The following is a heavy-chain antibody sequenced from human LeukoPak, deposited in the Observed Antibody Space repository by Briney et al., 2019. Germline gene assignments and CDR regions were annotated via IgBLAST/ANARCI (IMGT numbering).Heavy chain of an antibody. CDR1: GYTFTGYY. Sequence: ASVKVSCKASGYTFTGYYMHWVRQAPGQGLEWMGWINPNSGGTNYAQKFKGRVTMTRDTSISTAYMELSRLRADDTAVYYCARDRITMVRGVPGARFDYWGQGTLVTVSS. J-gene: IGHJ4*02. D-gene: IGHD3-10*01. CDR3: ARDRITMVRGVPGARFDY. CDR2: INPNSGGT. V-gene: IGHV1-2*02.